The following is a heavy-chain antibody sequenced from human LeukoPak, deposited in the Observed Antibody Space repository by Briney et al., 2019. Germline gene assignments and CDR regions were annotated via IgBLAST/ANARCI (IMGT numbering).Heavy chain of an antibody. CDR3: ILAAAGPAY. CDR1: GFTFSNAW. J-gene: IGHJ4*02. V-gene: IGHV3-15*01. D-gene: IGHD6-13*01. Sequence: GSLRLSCAASGFTFSNAWMSWVRQAPGKGLEWVGRIKSKTDGGTTDYAAPVKGRFTISRDHSEDTLYLQMNSLKTEDTAVYYCILAAAGPAYWGQGALVTVSS. CDR2: IKSKTDGGTT.